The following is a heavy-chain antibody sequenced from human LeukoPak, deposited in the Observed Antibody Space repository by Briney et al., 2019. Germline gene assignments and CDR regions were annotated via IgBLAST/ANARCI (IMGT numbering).Heavy chain of an antibody. D-gene: IGHD2-15*01. CDR3: AKAPRSYCSGGSCYSGY. CDR2: ISGSGGST. J-gene: IGHJ4*02. Sequence: GGSLRLSCAASGFTFSSYAMSWVRQAPGKGLEWVSAISGSGGSTYYADSGKGRFTISRDNSKNTLYLQMNSLRAEDTAVYYCAKAPRSYCSGGSCYSGYWGQGTLVTVSS. CDR1: GFTFSSYA. V-gene: IGHV3-23*01.